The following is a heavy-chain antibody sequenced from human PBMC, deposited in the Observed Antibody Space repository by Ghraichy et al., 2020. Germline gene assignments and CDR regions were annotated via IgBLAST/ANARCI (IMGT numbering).Heavy chain of an antibody. CDR2: ISSSSSYI. CDR1: GFTFSSYS. V-gene: IGHV3-21*01. Sequence: GESLNISCAASGFTFSSYSMNWVRQAPGKGLEWVSSISSSSSYIYYADSVKGRFTISRDNAKNSLYLQMNSLRAEDTAVYYCASLYYYDSSDDWGQGTLVTVSS. D-gene: IGHD3-22*01. CDR3: ASLYYYDSSDD. J-gene: IGHJ4*02.